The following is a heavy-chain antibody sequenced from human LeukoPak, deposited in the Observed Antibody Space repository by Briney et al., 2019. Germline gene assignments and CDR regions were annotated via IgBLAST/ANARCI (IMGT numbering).Heavy chain of an antibody. CDR3: ASSHSSSPTYPYYFDY. V-gene: IGHV1-69*04. J-gene: IGHJ4*02. CDR2: IIPILGIA. CDR1: GGTFSSYA. Sequence: GSSVKVSCKASGGTFSSYAISWVRQAPGQGLEWMGRIIPILGIANYAQEFQGRVTITADKSTSTAYMELSSLRSEDTAVYYCASSHSSSPTYPYYFDYWGQGTLVTVSS. D-gene: IGHD6-13*01.